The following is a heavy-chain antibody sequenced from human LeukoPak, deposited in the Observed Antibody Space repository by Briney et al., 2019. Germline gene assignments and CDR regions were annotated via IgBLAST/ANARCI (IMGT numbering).Heavy chain of an antibody. CDR1: GFTFATYA. Sequence: GGSLRLSCAASGFTFATYAMSWVRQAPGRGLEWVSTISGSGGSSYYADSVKGRFTISRDYSRNTVHLQLNSLRAEDTAIYYCAKGPQLYSGYHPDFWGQGTLVTVSS. D-gene: IGHD3-22*01. CDR3: AKGPQLYSGYHPDF. J-gene: IGHJ4*02. V-gene: IGHV3-23*01. CDR2: ISGSGGSS.